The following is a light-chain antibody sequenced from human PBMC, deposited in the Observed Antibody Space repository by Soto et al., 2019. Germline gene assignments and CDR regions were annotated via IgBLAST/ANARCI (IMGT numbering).Light chain of an antibody. CDR2: EVS. CDR1: SSDVGSYNL. V-gene: IGLV2-23*02. Sequence: QSVLTQPASVSGSPGQSITISCTGTSSDVGSYNLVSWYQQHPGKAPKLMIYEVSKRPSGVSNRFSGSKSGNTASLTISGFQAEDEADYYCCSYAGSSTWVVFGGGTKLTVL. CDR3: CSYAGSSTWVV. J-gene: IGLJ3*02.